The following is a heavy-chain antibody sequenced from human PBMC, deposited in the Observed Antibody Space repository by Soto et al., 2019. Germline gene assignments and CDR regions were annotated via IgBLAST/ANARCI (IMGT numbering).Heavy chain of an antibody. D-gene: IGHD7-27*01. Sequence: GGSLRLSCAASGFTFSSYAMSWVRQAPGKGLEWVSAISGSGGSTYYADSVKGRFTISRDNSKNTLYLQMNSLRADDTAVYYCAKSVELGIQGGFDYWGQGTLVTVSS. V-gene: IGHV3-23*01. CDR1: GFTFSSYA. J-gene: IGHJ4*02. CDR3: AKSVELGIQGGFDY. CDR2: ISGSGGST.